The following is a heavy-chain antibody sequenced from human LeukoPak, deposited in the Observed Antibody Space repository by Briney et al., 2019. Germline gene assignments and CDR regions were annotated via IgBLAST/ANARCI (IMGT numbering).Heavy chain of an antibody. J-gene: IGHJ5*02. CDR1: GYTLTELS. Sequence: ASVKVSCKVSGYTLTELSMHWVRQAPGKGLEWMGDFDPEDGETIYAQKFQGRVTMTEDTSTDTAYMELSSLRSEDTAVYYCATVGIDIVATIAPNWFDPWGQGTLVTVSS. D-gene: IGHD5-12*01. CDR2: FDPEDGET. V-gene: IGHV1-24*01. CDR3: ATVGIDIVATIAPNWFDP.